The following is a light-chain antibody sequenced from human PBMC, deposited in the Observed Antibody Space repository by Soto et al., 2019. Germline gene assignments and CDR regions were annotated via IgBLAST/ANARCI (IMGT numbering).Light chain of an antibody. V-gene: IGKV3-11*01. CDR2: DSS. J-gene: IGKJ5*01. Sequence: EVELTQSPATLSLSPGETATLSCRASQSVDKFLAWYQQRPGQPPRLLIFDSSNRATGVPVRFSGSGSGTVFTLTGASLEPEDFSFNYCHGGRHWPPLTFGRGTRLEIK. CDR3: HGGRHWPPLT. CDR1: QSVDKF.